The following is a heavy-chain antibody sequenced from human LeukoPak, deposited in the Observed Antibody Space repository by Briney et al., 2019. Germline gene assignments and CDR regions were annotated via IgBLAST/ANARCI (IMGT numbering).Heavy chain of an antibody. CDR3: AKDRDSSSWFDY. CDR1: GFTFSSYA. J-gene: IGHJ4*02. V-gene: IGHV3-23*01. D-gene: IGHD6-13*01. Sequence: GGSLRLSCAASGFTFSSYAMSWVREAPGKGLEGVSAISGSGGSTYYADSVKGRFTIYRDNSKNTLYLQMNSLGDEDTAVYYCAKDRDSSSWFDYWGQGTLVTVSS. CDR2: ISGSGGST.